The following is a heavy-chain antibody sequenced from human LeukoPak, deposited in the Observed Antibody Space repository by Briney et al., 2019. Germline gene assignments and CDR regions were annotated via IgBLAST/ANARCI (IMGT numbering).Heavy chain of an antibody. J-gene: IGHJ4*02. D-gene: IGHD4-17*01. V-gene: IGHV3-23*01. CDR3: AKGPDYGDYED. CDR1: GFTFSSYA. Sequence: GGSLRLSCAASGFTFSSYAMSWVRQAPGKGLEWVSAISGSGGSTYYADSVKGRFTISRDNSKNTLYLQMNSLRAEDAAVYYCAKGPDYGDYEDWGQGTLVTVSS. CDR2: ISGSGGST.